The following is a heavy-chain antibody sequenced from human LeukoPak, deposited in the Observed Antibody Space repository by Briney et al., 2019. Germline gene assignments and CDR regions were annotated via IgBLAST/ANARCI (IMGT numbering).Heavy chain of an antibody. J-gene: IGHJ4*02. CDR3: ARDHPTAAGPEAFDY. Sequence: ASVTVSFTASGYTFTIYGISWVRQAPGQGLEWMGWISAYNGNTNYAHKLQGRVTMTTDTSTSTAYMELRSLRSDDTAVYYCARDHPTAAGPEAFDYWGQGTLVTASS. D-gene: IGHD6-13*01. CDR2: ISAYNGNT. V-gene: IGHV1-18*01. CDR1: GYTFTIYG.